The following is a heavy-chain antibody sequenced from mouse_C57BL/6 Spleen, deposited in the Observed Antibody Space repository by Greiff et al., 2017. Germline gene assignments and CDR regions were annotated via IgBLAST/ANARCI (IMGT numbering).Heavy chain of an antibody. CDR1: GYTFTDYY. V-gene: IGHV1-26*01. D-gene: IGHD2-3*01. CDR3: AREGWLPLSPMDY. CDR2: INPNNGGT. J-gene: IGHJ4*01. Sequence: EVQLQQSGPELVKPGASVKISCKASGYTFTDYYMNWVKQSHGKSLEWIGDINPNNGGTSYNQKFKGKATLTVDKSSSTAYMELRSLTSEDSAVYYSAREGWLPLSPMDYWGQGTSVTVSS.